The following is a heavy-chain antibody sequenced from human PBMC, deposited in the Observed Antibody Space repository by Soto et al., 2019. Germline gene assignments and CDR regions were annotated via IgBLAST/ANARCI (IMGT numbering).Heavy chain of an antibody. CDR1: GYSFTSYW. D-gene: IGHD3-10*01. V-gene: IGHV5-51*01. CDR3: AGGGVRGVITRTRDYYGMDV. CDR2: IYPHDSDT. J-gene: IGHJ6*02. Sequence: GESLKISCKGSGYSFTSYWIGWVRQMPGKGLEWMGIIYPHDSDTRYSPSFQGQVTISADKSISTAYLQWSSLKASDTAMYYCAGGGVRGVITRTRDYYGMDVWGQGTTVTVSS.